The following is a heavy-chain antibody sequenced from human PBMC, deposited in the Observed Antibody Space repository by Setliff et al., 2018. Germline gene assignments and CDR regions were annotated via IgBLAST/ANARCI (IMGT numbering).Heavy chain of an antibody. CDR3: ARSTETFSGEDFYFFYYMDV. D-gene: IGHD4-4*01. CDR1: GFTFSNYG. CDR2: ISSGTTI. J-gene: IGHJ6*03. V-gene: IGHV3-21*01. Sequence: PGGSLRLSCAASGFTFSNYGMNWVRQAPGRGLEWVSSISSGTTIYYADSVKGRFTISRDSSRNTLYLQMSSLRPEDTALYYCARSTETFSGEDFYFFYYMDVWGKGTTVTVSS.